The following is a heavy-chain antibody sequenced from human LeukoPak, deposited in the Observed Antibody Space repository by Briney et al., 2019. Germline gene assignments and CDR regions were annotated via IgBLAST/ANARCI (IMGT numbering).Heavy chain of an antibody. CDR1: GSTFSSYS. Sequence: PGGSLRLSCAASGSTFSSYSMNWVRQAPGKGLEWVSSISSSSSYIYYADSVKGRFTISRDNAKNSLYLQMNSLRAEDTAVYYCARGTYYYDSSGYYYLFWGQGTLVTVSS. J-gene: IGHJ4*02. V-gene: IGHV3-21*01. D-gene: IGHD3-22*01. CDR3: ARGTYYYDSSGYYYLF. CDR2: ISSSSSYI.